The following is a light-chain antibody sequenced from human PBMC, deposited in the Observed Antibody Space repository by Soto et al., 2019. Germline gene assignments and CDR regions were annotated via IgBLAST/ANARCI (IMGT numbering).Light chain of an antibody. J-gene: IGKJ1*01. CDR3: QQYDNLPPTWT. CDR2: DAS. CDR1: QDIATY. Sequence: DIQMTQSPSSLSASVGNRVTITCQASQDIATYLNWYQQKPGKAPNLLIHDASNLGTGVPSRFSGGGSGTHFTFTISNLQPEDIATYYCQQYDNLPPTWTFGQGTKVDIK. V-gene: IGKV1-33*01.